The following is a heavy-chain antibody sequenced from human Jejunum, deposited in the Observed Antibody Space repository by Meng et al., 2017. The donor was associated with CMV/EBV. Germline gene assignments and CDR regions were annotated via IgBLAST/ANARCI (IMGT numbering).Heavy chain of an antibody. J-gene: IGHJ4*02. CDR3: ARFSSAWYADY. D-gene: IGHD6-19*01. V-gene: IGHV1-46*01. CDR1: GYSFTRYY. Sequence: VPLVQSGAEVQNAGASVKFSCKAVGYSFTRYYMHWVRQAPGQGLEWMGIISPSGGSKSYAQKFQGRVTMTRDTSTSTVYMELSSLRSEDTAVYYCARFSSAWYADYWGQGTLVTVSS. CDR2: ISPSGGSK.